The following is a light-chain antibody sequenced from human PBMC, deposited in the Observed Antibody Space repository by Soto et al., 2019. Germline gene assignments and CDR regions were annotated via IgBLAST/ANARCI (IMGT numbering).Light chain of an antibody. V-gene: IGLV2-11*01. CDR1: SSDVGNYNY. CDR2: DVN. CDR3: CSYAGSYTWV. Sequence: QCALTQPRSVSGSPGQSVTISCTGTSSDVGNYNYVSWYQQHPGKAPKFMIYDVNKRPSGVPDRFSGSKSGNTASLTISGLQAEDEADYYCCSYAGSYTWVFGGGTKLTVL. J-gene: IGLJ3*02.